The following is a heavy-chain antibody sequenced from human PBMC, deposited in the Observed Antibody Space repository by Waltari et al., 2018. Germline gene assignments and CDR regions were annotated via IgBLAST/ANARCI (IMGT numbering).Heavy chain of an antibody. CDR1: GGSISSGVSY. J-gene: IGHJ6*04. Sequence: QVQLQESGPGLVKPSQTLSLPCPFSGGSISSGVSYWSWIRQHPGKGLEWIGYIYYSGSTYYNPSLKSRVTISVDTSKNQFSLKLSSVTAADTAVYYCARDRFGGDLDVWGKGTTVTVSS. V-gene: IGHV4-31*03. D-gene: IGHD3-10*01. CDR3: ARDRFGGDLDV. CDR2: IYYSGST.